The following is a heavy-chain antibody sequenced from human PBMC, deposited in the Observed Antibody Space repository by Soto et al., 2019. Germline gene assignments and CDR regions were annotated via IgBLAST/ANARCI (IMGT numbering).Heavy chain of an antibody. CDR1: GYSFTSYW. CDR3: LRGGGYEYYFGMDV. Sequence: GESLKISCKGSGYSFTSYWITWVRQTPGKGLEWMGRIDPGDSNTHYSPSFQGHVTFSADTSITTAYLQWSSLKASDTAMYYCLRGGGYEYYFGMDVWGQGTTVTVSS. CDR2: IDPGDSNT. V-gene: IGHV5-10-1*01. J-gene: IGHJ6*02. D-gene: IGHD2-15*01.